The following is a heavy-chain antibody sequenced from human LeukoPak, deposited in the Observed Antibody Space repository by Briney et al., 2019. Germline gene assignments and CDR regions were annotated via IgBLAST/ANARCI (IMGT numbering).Heavy chain of an antibody. CDR2: ISGSGGST. D-gene: IGHD2-2*01. Sequence: PGGSLRLSCAASGFTVSSSYMYWVRQAPGKGLEWVSAISGSGGSTYYADSVKGRFTISRDNSKNTLYLQMNSLRAEDTAVYYCAKALGYCSSTSAYYYYYGMDVWGQGTTVTVSS. V-gene: IGHV3-23*01. J-gene: IGHJ6*02. CDR1: GFTVSSSY. CDR3: AKALGYCSSTSAYYYYYGMDV.